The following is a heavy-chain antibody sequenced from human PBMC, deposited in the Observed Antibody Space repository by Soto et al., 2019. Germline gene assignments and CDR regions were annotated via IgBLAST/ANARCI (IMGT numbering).Heavy chain of an antibody. J-gene: IGHJ6*03. CDR1: GYSFTNYG. CDR2: ISAFNGNT. CDR3: ARDRGVAPPVAGNTHHYYYMDV. D-gene: IGHD6-19*01. V-gene: IGHV1-18*01. Sequence: QDQLVQSGAEVKKPGASVTVSCKASGYSFTNYGVTWVRQAPGQGLEWMGWISAFNGNTHYAQNLQGRVTMTTDASTSTAYMERRSLRSDDTAVYYCARDRGVAPPVAGNTHHYYYMDVWGKGTTVTVSS.